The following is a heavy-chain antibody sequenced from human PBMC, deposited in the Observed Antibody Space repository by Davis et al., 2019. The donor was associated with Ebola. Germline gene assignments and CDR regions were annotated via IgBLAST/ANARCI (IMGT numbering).Heavy chain of an antibody. J-gene: IGHJ4*02. V-gene: IGHV3-23*01. D-gene: IGHD3-22*01. CDR3: ARVYGYYDSSGYYYGFDY. CDR2: ISGSGGST. CDR1: GFTFSSYA. Sequence: GGSLRLSCAASGFTFSSYAMSWVRQAPGKGLEWVSAISGSGGSTYYADSVKGRFTISRDNAKNSLYLQMNSLRAEDTAVYYCARVYGYYDSSGYYYGFDYWGQGTLVTVSS.